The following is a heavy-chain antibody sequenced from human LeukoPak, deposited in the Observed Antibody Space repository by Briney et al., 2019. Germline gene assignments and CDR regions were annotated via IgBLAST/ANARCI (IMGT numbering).Heavy chain of an antibody. Sequence: GGSLRLSCAASGFTFNNYWMSWVRQAPGKGLEWVANINQDGSEKHYVDSVKGRFTISRDNAKNSLYLQLNSLRAEDTAAYYCARDFHYYDSSGYYYYFDYWGQGTLVTVSS. CDR2: INQDGSEK. CDR3: ARDFHYYDSSGYYYYFDY. D-gene: IGHD3-22*01. V-gene: IGHV3-7*01. J-gene: IGHJ4*02. CDR1: GFTFNNYW.